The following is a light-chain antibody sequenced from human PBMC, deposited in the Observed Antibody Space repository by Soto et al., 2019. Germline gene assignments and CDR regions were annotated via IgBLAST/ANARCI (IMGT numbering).Light chain of an antibody. J-gene: IGKJ1*01. Sequence: DIQMTQSPSSLSASVGDRVTISCRASQSIRNYVSWYQQKPGTAPKLLIRAASTLQSGVPSMFSGSGSATDFTLTISSLQIEDFATYFCQQTDSTPQTFGQGTNVEI. CDR2: AAS. CDR1: QSIRNY. CDR3: QQTDSTPQT. V-gene: IGKV1-39*01.